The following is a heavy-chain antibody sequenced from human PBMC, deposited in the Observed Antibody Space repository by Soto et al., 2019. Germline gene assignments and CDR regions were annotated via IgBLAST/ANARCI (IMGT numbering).Heavy chain of an antibody. J-gene: IGHJ4*01. V-gene: IGHV4-59*01. CDR3: ARTLRVSSTFYFDY. CDR1: GGSISSYY. D-gene: IGHD4-17*01. Sequence: SETLSLTCSVSGGSISSYYWSWIRQPPGKRLELIADIYYSGSTNYNPSLKSRVSLSIDTSNNRFSLILTSVTAADTAMYYCARTLRVSSTFYFDYWGQGTLVTVSS. CDR2: IYYSGST.